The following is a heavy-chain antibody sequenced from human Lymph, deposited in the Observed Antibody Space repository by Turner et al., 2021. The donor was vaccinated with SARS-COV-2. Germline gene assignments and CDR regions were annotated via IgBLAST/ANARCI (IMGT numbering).Heavy chain of an antibody. Sequence: EVQLVESGGGLVNPGGSLIPSCAASGFSFSRYSMNWVRQAPGKGLEWVSSISSSSSYIYYADSVKGRFTISRDSDKNSLYLQMNSLRAEDTAVYYCARERYDSSGSESYYFDYWGQGTLVTVSS. D-gene: IGHD3-22*01. V-gene: IGHV3-21*01. CDR1: GFSFSRYS. J-gene: IGHJ4*02. CDR2: ISSSSSYI. CDR3: ARERYDSSGSESYYFDY.